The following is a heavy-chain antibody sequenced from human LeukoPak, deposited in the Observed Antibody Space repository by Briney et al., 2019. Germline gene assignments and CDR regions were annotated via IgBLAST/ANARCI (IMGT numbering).Heavy chain of an antibody. CDR2: ISAYNGST. Sequence: GASVKVSCKASGYTFTSYGISWVRQAPGQGLEWMGWISAYNGSTNYAQKLQGRVTMTTDTSTSTAYMELRSLRSDDTAVYYCARGSPYYYDSSGLLYYFDYWGQGTLVTVSS. V-gene: IGHV1-18*01. D-gene: IGHD3-22*01. CDR1: GYTFTSYG. J-gene: IGHJ4*02. CDR3: ARGSPYYYDSSGLLYYFDY.